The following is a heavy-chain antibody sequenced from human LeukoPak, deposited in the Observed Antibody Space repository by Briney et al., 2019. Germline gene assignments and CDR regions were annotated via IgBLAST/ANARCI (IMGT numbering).Heavy chain of an antibody. V-gene: IGHV4-30-4*01. CDR1: GGSISSGDYY. D-gene: IGHD3-10*01. CDR3: ARGPSTHYYGSGNYSYFDY. CDR2: IYYSGST. Sequence: PSQALSLTCTVSGGSISSGDYYWSWIRQPPGKGLEWIGYIYYSGSTYYNPSLKSRVTISVDTSKNQFSLKLSSVTAADTAVYYCARGPSTHYYGSGNYSYFDYWGQGTLVTVSS. J-gene: IGHJ4*02.